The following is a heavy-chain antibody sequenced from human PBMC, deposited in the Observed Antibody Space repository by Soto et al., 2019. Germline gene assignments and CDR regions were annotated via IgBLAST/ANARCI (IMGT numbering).Heavy chain of an antibody. V-gene: IGHV3-30*18. CDR1: GFTFSSYG. Sequence: QVQLVESEGGVVQPGRSLRLSCAASGFTFSSYGMHWVRQAPGKGLEWVAVISHDGSNKYYADSVKGRFTISRDNSKNTLYLQMNSLRVEDTAVYYCAKDLVVVTAILDYWGQGTLVTVSS. D-gene: IGHD2-21*02. J-gene: IGHJ4*02. CDR3: AKDLVVVTAILDY. CDR2: ISHDGSNK.